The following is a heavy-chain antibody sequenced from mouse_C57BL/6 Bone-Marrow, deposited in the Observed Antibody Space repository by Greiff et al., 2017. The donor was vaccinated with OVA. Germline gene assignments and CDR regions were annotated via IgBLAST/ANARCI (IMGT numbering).Heavy chain of an antibody. CDR3: ARSTYYYGSSYDFDY. Sequence: VKLVESGAELARPGASVKMSCKASGYTFTSYTMHWVKQRPGQGLEWIGYINPSSGYTKYNQKFKDKATLTADKSSSTAYMQLSSLTSEDSAVYYCARSTYYYGSSYDFDYWGQGTTLTVSS. V-gene: IGHV1-4*01. J-gene: IGHJ2*01. CDR2: INPSSGYT. CDR1: GYTFTSYT. D-gene: IGHD1-1*01.